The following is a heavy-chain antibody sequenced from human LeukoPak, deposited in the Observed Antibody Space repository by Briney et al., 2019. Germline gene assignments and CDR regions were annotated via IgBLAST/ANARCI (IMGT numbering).Heavy chain of an antibody. J-gene: IGHJ4*02. CDR3: ARDRGETYYYDSSGYYYVY. CDR2: IIPIPGIA. Sequence: SVKVSCKASGGTFSSYAISWVRQAPGQGLDWMGGIIPIPGIANYAQKFQGRVTITADKSTSTAYMELSSLRSEDTAVYYCARDRGETYYYDSSGYYYVYWGQGTLVTVSS. CDR1: GGTFSSYA. V-gene: IGHV1-69*04. D-gene: IGHD3-22*01.